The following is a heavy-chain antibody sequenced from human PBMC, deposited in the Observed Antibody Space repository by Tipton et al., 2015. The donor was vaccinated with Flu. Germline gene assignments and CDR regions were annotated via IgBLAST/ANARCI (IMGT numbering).Heavy chain of an antibody. D-gene: IGHD3-10*01. CDR3: ASDVDSYSGSGSAADY. V-gene: IGHV3-23*01. CDR2: ISGSGGST. J-gene: IGHJ4*02. Sequence: SLRLSCAASGFPFSSYAMNWVRQTPGKGLEWVSSISGSGGSTHYADSVKGRFTISRDNAKNTLYLQMNSLRVEDTAMYYCASDVDSYSGSGSAADYWGQGTLVTVSS. CDR1: GFPFSSYA.